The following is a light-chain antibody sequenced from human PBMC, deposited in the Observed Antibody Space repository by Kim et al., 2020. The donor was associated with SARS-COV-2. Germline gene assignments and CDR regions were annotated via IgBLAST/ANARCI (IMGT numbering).Light chain of an antibody. CDR3: QSYDRSLSGSKV. Sequence: GTTSCTGSSSNIGGGYDVYWEPPTSGTAPKLLIYDNNNRPSGVPDRFSGSKSGTSASLAITGLQAEDEADYYCQSYDRSLSGSKVFGGGTQLTVL. CDR2: DNN. CDR1: SSNIGGGYD. V-gene: IGLV1-40*01. J-gene: IGLJ3*02.